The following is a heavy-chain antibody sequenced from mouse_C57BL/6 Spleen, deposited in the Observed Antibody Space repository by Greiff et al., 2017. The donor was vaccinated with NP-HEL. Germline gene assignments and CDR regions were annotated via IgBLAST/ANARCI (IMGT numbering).Heavy chain of an antibody. D-gene: IGHD2-4*01. J-gene: IGHJ2*01. CDR3: ARYDYGYFDD. CDR2: IDPEDGET. V-gene: IGHV14-2*01. Sequence: VHVKQSGAELVKPGASVKLSCTASGFNITDYYMHWVKQRTEQGLEWIGRIDPEDGETKYAPNFQGKATLTADTSSNTAYLQLSSLTSEDTAVYYCARYDYGYFDDWGQGTTLTVSS. CDR1: GFNITDYY.